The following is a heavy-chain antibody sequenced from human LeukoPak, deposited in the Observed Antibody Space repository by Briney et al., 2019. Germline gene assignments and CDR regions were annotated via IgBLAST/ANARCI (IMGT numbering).Heavy chain of an antibody. CDR1: GFTFSSYG. V-gene: IGHV3-30*02. D-gene: IGHD1-26*01. J-gene: IGHJ4*02. CDR3: ARSEWELPYFDY. CDR2: IRYDGSNK. Sequence: GGSLRLSCAASGFTFSSYGMHWVRQAPGKGLEWVTFIRYDGSNKYYTDSVKARFTISRDNSKNTLYLQMNSLRAEDTAVYYCARSEWELPYFDYWGQGTLVTVSS.